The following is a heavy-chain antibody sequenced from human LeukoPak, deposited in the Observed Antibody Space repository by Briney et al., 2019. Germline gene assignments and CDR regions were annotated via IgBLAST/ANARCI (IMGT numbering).Heavy chain of an antibody. CDR3: AKEGRSLQTY. CDR2: ISSSSSTI. V-gene: IGHV3-48*01. CDR1: GFTFSSYS. J-gene: IGHJ4*02. D-gene: IGHD5-24*01. Sequence: PGGSLRLSCAASGFTFSSYSMNWVRQAPGKGLEWVSYISSSSSTIYYADSVKGRFTISRDNAKNSLYLQMNSLRAEDTAVYYCAKEGRSLQTYWGQGTLVTVPS.